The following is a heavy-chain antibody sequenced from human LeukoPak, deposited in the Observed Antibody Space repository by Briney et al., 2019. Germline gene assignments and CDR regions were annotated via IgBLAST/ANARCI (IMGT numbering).Heavy chain of an antibody. CDR3: TRALNYYDSSGYYYFAGEERYYFDY. J-gene: IGHJ4*02. CDR2: IRSKAYGGTT. V-gene: IGHV3-49*04. D-gene: IGHD3-22*01. CDR1: GFTFGDYA. Sequence: TGGSLRLSCTASGFTFGDYAMSWVRQAPGKGLEWVGFIRSKAYGGTTEYAASVKGRFTISRDDSKSIAYLQMNSLKTEDTAVYYCTRALNYYDSSGYYYFAGEERYYFDYWGQGTLVTVSS.